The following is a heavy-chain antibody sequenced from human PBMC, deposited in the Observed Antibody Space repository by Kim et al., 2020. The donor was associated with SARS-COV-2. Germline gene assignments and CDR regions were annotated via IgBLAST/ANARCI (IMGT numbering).Heavy chain of an antibody. V-gene: IGHV3-23*01. D-gene: IGHD3-10*01. J-gene: IGHJ4*02. CDR3: AKVFTYYGSGPFDY. Sequence: ADSVKGRFTISRDNSKNTLYLQMNSLRAEDTAVYYCAKVFTYYGSGPFDYWGQGTLVTVSS.